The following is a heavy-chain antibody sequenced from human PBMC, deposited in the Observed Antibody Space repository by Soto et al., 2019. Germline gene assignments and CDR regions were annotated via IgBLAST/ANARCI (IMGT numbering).Heavy chain of an antibody. D-gene: IGHD5-18*01. CDR3: AKDLGYSYGYYYGMDV. V-gene: IGHV3-30*18. J-gene: IGHJ6*02. Sequence: QVQLVESGGGVVQPGRSLRLSCAASGFTFSSYGMQWVRQAPGKGLEWVAVISYDGSNKYYADSVKGRFTISRDNSKNTLYLQMNSLRAEDTAVYYCAKDLGYSYGYYYGMDVWGQGTTVTVSS. CDR2: ISYDGSNK. CDR1: GFTFSSYG.